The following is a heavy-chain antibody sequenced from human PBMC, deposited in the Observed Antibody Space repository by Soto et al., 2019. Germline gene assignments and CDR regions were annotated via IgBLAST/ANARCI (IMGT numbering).Heavy chain of an antibody. J-gene: IGHJ6*02. D-gene: IGHD2-8*01. Sequence: GGSLRLSCAASGFTFSSYAMSWVRQAPGKGLEWVSAISGSGGSTYYADSVKGRFTISRDNSKNTLYLQMNSLRAEDTAVYYCVSGNGRYYYGMDVWGQGTTVTVSS. V-gene: IGHV3-23*01. CDR2: ISGSGGST. CDR1: GFTFSSYA. CDR3: VSGNGRYYYGMDV.